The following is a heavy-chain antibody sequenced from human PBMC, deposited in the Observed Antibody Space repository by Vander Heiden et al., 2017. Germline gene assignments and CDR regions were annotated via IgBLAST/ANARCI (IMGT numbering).Heavy chain of an antibody. D-gene: IGHD6-19*01. CDR3: AKGDSRGWFGYYFDY. CDR2: ISSTGGST. J-gene: IGHJ4*02. Sequence: GGLVQRGGSLRLSCAASGFTFSIHAISCVRQAPGKGLESVSAISSTGGSTYYADSVKGRFTISRDNSKKTLSLQMNSLRAEDTAVYYCAKGDSRGWFGYYFDYWGQGNLVTVSS. CDR1: GFTFSIHA. V-gene: IGHV3-23*01.